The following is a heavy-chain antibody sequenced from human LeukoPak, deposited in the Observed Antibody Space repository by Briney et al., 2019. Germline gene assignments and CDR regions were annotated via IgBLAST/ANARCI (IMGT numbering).Heavy chain of an antibody. J-gene: IGHJ4*02. CDR3: TRDVASSIVEGYYFDY. CDR2: IRSKAYGGTT. D-gene: IGHD3-22*01. V-gene: IGHV3-49*04. CDR1: GFTLGDYA. Sequence: GGSLRLSCTASGFTLGDYAMSWVRQAPGKGLEWVGFIRSKAYGGTTEYAASVKGRFTISRDDSKSIAYLQMNSLKTEDTAVYYCTRDVASSIVEGYYFDYWGRGTLVTVSS.